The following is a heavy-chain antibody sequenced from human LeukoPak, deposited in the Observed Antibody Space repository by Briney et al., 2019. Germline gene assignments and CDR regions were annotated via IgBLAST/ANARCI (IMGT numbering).Heavy chain of an antibody. V-gene: IGHV3-33*01. CDR3: ARGPLYSSSWYGVDY. CDR1: GFTFSSYG. D-gene: IGHD6-13*01. Sequence: PGGSLRLSCAASGFTFSSYGMHWVRQAPGKGLEWVAVIWYDGSNKYYADSVKGRFTISRDNSKNTLYLQMNSLRAEDTAVYYCARGPLYSSSWYGVDYWGQVTLVTVSS. CDR2: IWYDGSNK. J-gene: IGHJ4*02.